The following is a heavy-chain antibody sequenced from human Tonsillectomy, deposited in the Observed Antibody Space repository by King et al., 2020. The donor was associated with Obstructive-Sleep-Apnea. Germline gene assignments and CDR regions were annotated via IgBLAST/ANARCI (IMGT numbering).Heavy chain of an antibody. V-gene: IGHV1-18*01. CDR2: ISASNGNT. D-gene: IGHD6-13*01. J-gene: IGHJ3*01. CDR1: GYTFNAYG. Sequence: QLVQSGAEVRKPGASVKVSCKASGYTFNAYGFSWVRQAPGQGLEWMGWISASNGNTNHGQKIQGRVTMTTDTSTTTAYMELRSLRSDDTAVYYCARDGSYSSSWYGSAFDFWGQGTVVTVSS. CDR3: ARDGSYSSSWYGSAFDF.